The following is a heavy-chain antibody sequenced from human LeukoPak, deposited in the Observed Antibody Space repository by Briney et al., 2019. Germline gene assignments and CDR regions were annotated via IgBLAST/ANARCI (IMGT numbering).Heavy chain of an antibody. CDR3: ARDGARGYYGSEIDY. J-gene: IGHJ4*02. Sequence: SETLSLTCTVSGGSISSGSYYWSWIRQPAGKGLEWIGRIYTSGSTNYNPSLKSRVTISVDTSKNQFSLKLSSVTAADTAVYYCARDGARGYYGSEIDYWGQGTLVTVSS. CDR1: GGSISSGSYY. V-gene: IGHV4-61*02. CDR2: IYTSGST. D-gene: IGHD3-10*01.